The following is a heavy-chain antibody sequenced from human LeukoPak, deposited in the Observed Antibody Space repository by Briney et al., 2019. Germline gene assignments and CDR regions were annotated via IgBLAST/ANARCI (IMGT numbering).Heavy chain of an antibody. Sequence: PSQTLSLTCTVSGGSISSGSYYWSWIRQPAGKGLEWIGRIYTSGSTNYNPSLKSRVTISVDTSKNQFSLKLSSVTAADTAVYYCARGSYDYVWGSYRLGAFDIWGQGTMVTVSS. J-gene: IGHJ3*02. CDR3: ARGSYDYVWGSYRLGAFDI. V-gene: IGHV4-61*02. CDR1: GGSISSGSYY. CDR2: IYTSGST. D-gene: IGHD3-16*02.